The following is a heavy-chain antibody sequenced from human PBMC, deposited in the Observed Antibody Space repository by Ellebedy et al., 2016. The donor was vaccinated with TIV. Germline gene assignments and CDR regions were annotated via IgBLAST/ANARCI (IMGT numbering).Heavy chain of an antibody. Sequence: GESLKISCAASGFTVSSTHMTWVRQPPGKALEWVSLIYSGGSTYYADSLQGRFTIYRDFSKNTLNLQMNSLRDDDTAVYYCARGVGDCKGPSCYALGYWGQGTLVTVTS. D-gene: IGHD5-12*01. CDR1: GFTVSSTH. CDR3: ARGVGDCKGPSCYALGY. V-gene: IGHV3-66*01. J-gene: IGHJ4*02. CDR2: IYSGGST.